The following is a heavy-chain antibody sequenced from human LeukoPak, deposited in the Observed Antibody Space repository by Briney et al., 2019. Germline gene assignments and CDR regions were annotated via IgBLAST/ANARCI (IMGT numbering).Heavy chain of an antibody. J-gene: IGHJ1*01. CDR2: ISAYNGNT. D-gene: IGHD4-23*01. CDR3: ARAPCVTGGNCNEYFQH. CDR1: GYTFTSYG. V-gene: IGHV1-18*01. Sequence: ASVKVSCKASGYTFTSYGISWVRQAPGQGLEWMGWISAYNGNTNYAQKLQGRVTMTTDTSTSTAYMELRSLRSDDAAVYYCARAPCVTGGNCNEYFQHWGQGTLVTVSS.